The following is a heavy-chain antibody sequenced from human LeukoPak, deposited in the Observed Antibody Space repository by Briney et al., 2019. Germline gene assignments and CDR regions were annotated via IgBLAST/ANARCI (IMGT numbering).Heavy chain of an antibody. D-gene: IGHD2-21*02. CDR3: ARGGFYCGGDCYVDY. CDR1: GGSFSRYY. CDR2: INHSGST. J-gene: IGHJ4*02. V-gene: IGHV4-34*01. Sequence: PSETLSLTCAVYGGSFSRYYWSWIRQPPGKGVEWIGEINHSGSTNYNPSLKSRVTISVDTSKNQFSLKLSSVTAADTAVYYCARGGFYCGGDCYVDYWGQGTLVTVSS.